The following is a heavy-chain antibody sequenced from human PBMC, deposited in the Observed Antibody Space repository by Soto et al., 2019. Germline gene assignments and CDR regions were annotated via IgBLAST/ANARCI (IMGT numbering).Heavy chain of an antibody. Sequence: PGGSLRLSCAASGFSFSSYGMPWVRQAPGKGLGWAGVISYDGSNKYYADSVKGRFTISRDNSKNTLYLQMNSLRAEDTAVYYCAKDITMIVRYFDYWGQGTLVTVSS. V-gene: IGHV3-30*18. CDR1: GFSFSSYG. CDR3: AKDITMIVRYFDY. CDR2: ISYDGSNK. J-gene: IGHJ4*02. D-gene: IGHD3-22*01.